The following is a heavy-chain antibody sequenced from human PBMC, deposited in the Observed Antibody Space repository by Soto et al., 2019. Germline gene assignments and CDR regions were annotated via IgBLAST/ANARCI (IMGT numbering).Heavy chain of an antibody. CDR2: IYYSGRT. CDR3: ARHVMLTLWKPYYFDY. V-gene: IGHV4-39*01. D-gene: IGHD3-10*01. J-gene: IGHJ4*02. Sequence: SETLSLTCTVSGGSISSSSYYWGWIRQPPGKGLEWIGSIYYSGRTYYNPSLKSRVTISVDTSKNQFSLKLSSVTAADTAVYYCARHVMLTLWKPYYFDYWGQGTLVTVSS. CDR1: GGSISSSSYY.